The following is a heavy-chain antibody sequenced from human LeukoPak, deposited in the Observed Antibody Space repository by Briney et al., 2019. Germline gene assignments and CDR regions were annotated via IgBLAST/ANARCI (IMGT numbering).Heavy chain of an antibody. CDR3: ARGRAAILYWYFDL. Sequence: SETLSLTCTVSGGSLSSYYWSWVWQPAGKGMEWIGCIYTSGSTNYNPSLKSRVTMSVDTSKNQFSLKLSFVTAADTAVYYCARGRAAILYWYFDLWGRGTLVTVSS. D-gene: IGHD2-2*01. J-gene: IGHJ2*01. CDR1: GGSLSSYY. V-gene: IGHV4-4*07. CDR2: IYTSGST.